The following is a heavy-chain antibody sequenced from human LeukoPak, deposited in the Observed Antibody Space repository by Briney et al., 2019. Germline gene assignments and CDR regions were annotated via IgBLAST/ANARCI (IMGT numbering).Heavy chain of an antibody. CDR1: GFTFSSYA. CDR3: ARDRGDSYYDY. D-gene: IGHD2-21*02. J-gene: IGHJ4*02. CDR2: IWLDGSDK. V-gene: IGHV3-30*04. Sequence: GSLRLSCAASGFTFSSYAMHWVRQAPGKGLEWVAVIWLDGSDKYYADSVRGRLTISRDNSKNTLYLQMNSLRTEDTAVYYCARDRGDSYYDYWGQGTLVTVSS.